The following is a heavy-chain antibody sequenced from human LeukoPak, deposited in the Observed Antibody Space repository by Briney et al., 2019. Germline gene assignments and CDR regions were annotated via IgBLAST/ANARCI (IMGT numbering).Heavy chain of an antibody. CDR2: IYYSGST. D-gene: IGHD3-3*02. V-gene: IGHV4-59*08. CDR3: ARGISSPHFDY. J-gene: IGHJ4*02. Sequence: SETLSLTCTVSGGSISSYFWSWIRQPPGKGLEWIGYIYYSGSTNYNPSLKSRVTISVDTSKNQFSLKLSSVTAADTAVYYCARGISSPHFDYWGQGTLVTVSS. CDR1: GGSISSYF.